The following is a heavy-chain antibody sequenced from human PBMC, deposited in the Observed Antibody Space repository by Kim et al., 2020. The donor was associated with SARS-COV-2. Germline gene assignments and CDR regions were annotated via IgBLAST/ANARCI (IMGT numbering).Heavy chain of an antibody. CDR1: GFTFGTYW. V-gene: IGHV3-7*01. CDR2: IKQDGSEK. J-gene: IGHJ4*02. D-gene: IGHD5-12*01. CDR3: ARPRSWDGGYVY. Sequence: GGSLRLSCAASGFTFGTYWMSWVRQAPGKGLEWVANIKQDGSEKNYVDSVKGRFTVSRDNAKNSLYLQMNSLRAEDTAVYYCARPRSWDGGYVYWGQGTLVTVSS.